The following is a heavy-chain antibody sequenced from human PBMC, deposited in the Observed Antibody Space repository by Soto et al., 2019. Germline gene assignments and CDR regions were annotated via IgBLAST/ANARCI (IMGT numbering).Heavy chain of an antibody. D-gene: IGHD6-13*01. V-gene: IGHV4-59*01. CDR2: IYYSGST. Sequence: SETLSLTCTVSGGSISSYYWSWIRQPPGKGLEWIGYIYYSGSTNYNPSLKSRVTISVDTSKNQFSLKLSSVTAADTAVYYCARGRSRGIAAAGNRFDPWGQGTLVTVS. CDR1: GGSISSYY. CDR3: ARGRSRGIAAAGNRFDP. J-gene: IGHJ5*02.